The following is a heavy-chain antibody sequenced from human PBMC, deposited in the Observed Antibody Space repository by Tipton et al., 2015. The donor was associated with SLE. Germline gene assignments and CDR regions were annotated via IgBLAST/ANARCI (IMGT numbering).Heavy chain of an antibody. Sequence: TLSLTCSVSGGSISSNSWIWIRQPPGKGLDWIGYISYGGGTNYNPSLKSRVTISVDMAKNQFSLKLTSVTAADTAVYYCARGMVTWRGAIVGVDVWGQGTTVNVSS. CDR2: ISYGGGT. D-gene: IGHD2-21*02. CDR3: ARGMVTWRGAIVGVDV. V-gene: IGHV4-59*08. CDR1: GGSISSNS. J-gene: IGHJ6*02.